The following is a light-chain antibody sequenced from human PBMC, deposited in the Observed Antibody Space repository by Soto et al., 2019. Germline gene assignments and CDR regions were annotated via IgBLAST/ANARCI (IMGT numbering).Light chain of an antibody. CDR2: NNN. CDR1: SSNIGSNT. V-gene: IGLV1-44*01. Sequence: QSVLTQPPSASGTPGQRVTISCSGSSSNIGSNTVNWYQQLPGTAPKHLIYNNNQQPSGVPDRFSGSKSGTSASLAISGLQSEDEADYYCPAWNYSLNPLVLGTGTQVTVL. J-gene: IGLJ1*01. CDR3: PAWNYSLNPLV.